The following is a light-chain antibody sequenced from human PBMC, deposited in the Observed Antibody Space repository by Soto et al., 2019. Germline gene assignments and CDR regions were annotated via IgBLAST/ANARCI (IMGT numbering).Light chain of an antibody. CDR3: QQYYDWPWT. V-gene: IGKV3-15*01. J-gene: IGKJ1*01. Sequence: EKVMTQSPGSLSVSPGERAALSCRASQSVGSNLDWYKRKPGQAPRLLIYGASTRANGIPSRFSGSGSGTESTLTISSLQSEDFAVYDCQQYYDWPWTFGQGTTVEIK. CDR1: QSVGSN. CDR2: GAS.